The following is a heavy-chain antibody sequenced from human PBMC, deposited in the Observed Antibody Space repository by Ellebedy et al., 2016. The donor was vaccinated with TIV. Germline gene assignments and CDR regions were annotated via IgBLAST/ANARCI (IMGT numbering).Heavy chain of an antibody. D-gene: IGHD5-12*01. V-gene: IGHV3-23*01. CDR1: GFTFSSYA. J-gene: IGHJ6*02. CDR3: AKPSGLVATITRYYYYGMDV. CDR2: ISGSGGST. Sequence: GESLKISXAASGFTFSSYAMSWVRQAPGKGLEWVSAISGSGGSTYYADSVKGRFTISRDNSKNTLYLQMNSLRAEDTAVYYCAKPSGLVATITRYYYYGMDVWGQGTTVTVSS.